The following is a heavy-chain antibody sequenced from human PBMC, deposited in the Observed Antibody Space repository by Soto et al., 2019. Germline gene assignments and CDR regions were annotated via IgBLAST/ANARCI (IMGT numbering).Heavy chain of an antibody. V-gene: IGHV1-69*13. CDR1: GYTLTELS. J-gene: IGHJ3*02. D-gene: IGHD2-15*01. CDR3: ARAGRGIVVVVAATGPLGAFDI. CDR2: IIPIFGTA. Sequence: SVKVSCKVSGYTLTELSMHWVRQAPGQGLEWMGGIIPIFGTANYAQKFQGRVTITADESTSTAYMELSSLRSEDTAVYYCARAGRGIVVVVAATGPLGAFDIWGQGTMVTVSS.